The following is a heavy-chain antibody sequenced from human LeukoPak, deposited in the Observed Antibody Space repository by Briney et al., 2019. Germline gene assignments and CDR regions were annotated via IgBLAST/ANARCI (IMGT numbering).Heavy chain of an antibody. Sequence: GGSLRLSCAASGFTFSSYWMSWVRQAPGKGLEWVANIKQDGSEKYYVDSVKGRFTISRDNAKNSLYLQMNSLRAEDTAVYYCARSPIVGSPDAFDIWGQGTMVTVSS. CDR3: ARSPIVGSPDAFDI. CDR2: IKQDGSEK. V-gene: IGHV3-7*01. D-gene: IGHD1-26*01. CDR1: GFTFSSYW. J-gene: IGHJ3*02.